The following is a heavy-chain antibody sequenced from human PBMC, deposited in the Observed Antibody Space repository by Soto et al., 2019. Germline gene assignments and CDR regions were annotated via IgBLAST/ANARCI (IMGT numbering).Heavy chain of an antibody. CDR3: AKSHYYGSGSYFAFDI. D-gene: IGHD3-10*01. CDR1: GFTFSSYA. CDR2: ISGSGGST. J-gene: IGHJ3*02. Sequence: GGSLRLSCAASGFTFSSYAMSWVRQAPGKGLEWVSAISGSGGSTYYADSVKGRFTISRDNSKNTLYLQMNSLRAEDTAVYYCAKSHYYGSGSYFAFDIWGQGTMVTVSS. V-gene: IGHV3-23*01.